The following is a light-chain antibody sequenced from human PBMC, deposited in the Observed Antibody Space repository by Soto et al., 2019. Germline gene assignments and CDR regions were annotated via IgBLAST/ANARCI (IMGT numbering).Light chain of an antibody. V-gene: IGKV3D-15*01. Sequence: EIVLTQSPATLSLFPGERAALSCRASRRVSSNLAWYQQKPGQAPRLLIFGASTRAIGIPARFSGSGSGTVFTLTISSLLSEDFAIYYCQQYDDWPPMYSFGQGTRLEI. CDR3: QQYDDWPPMYS. CDR2: GAS. CDR1: RRVSSN. J-gene: IGKJ2*03.